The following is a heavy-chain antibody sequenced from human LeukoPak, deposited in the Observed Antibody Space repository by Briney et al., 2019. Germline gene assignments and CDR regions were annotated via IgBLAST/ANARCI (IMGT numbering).Heavy chain of an antibody. CDR2: ISAYNGNT. D-gene: IGHD3-10*01. CDR1: GYTFTSYG. Sequence: ASVKVSCKASGYTFTSYGISWVRQAPGQGLEWMGWISAYNGNTNYAQKLQGSVTMTTDTSTSTAYMELRSLRSEDTAVYYCAAEPETYYYGSGSQPSFDYWGQGTLVTVSS. J-gene: IGHJ4*02. CDR3: AAEPETYYYGSGSQPSFDY. V-gene: IGHV1-18*01.